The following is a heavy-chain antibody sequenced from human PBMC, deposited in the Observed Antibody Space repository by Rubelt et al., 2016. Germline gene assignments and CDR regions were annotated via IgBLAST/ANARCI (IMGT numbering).Heavy chain of an antibody. CDR1: GYTFTSYA. V-gene: IGHV1-3*01. CDR2: INAGNGNT. J-gene: IGHJ2*01. D-gene: IGHD5-18*01. Sequence: QVQLVQSGAEVKKPGASVKVSCKASGYTFTSYAMHWVRQAPGQRLEWMGWINAGNGNTKSSQKFQGRVTITRDISASTAYMELSSLRSEDTAVYYCARSKDTAMVTDADWYFDLWGRGTLVTVSS. CDR3: ARSKDTAMVTDADWYFDL.